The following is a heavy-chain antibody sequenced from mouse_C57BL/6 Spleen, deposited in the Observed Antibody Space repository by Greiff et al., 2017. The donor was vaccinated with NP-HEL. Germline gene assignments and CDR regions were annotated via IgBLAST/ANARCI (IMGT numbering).Heavy chain of an antibody. CDR2: IRSKSNNYAT. V-gene: IGHV10-1*01. CDR3: VRTGSYAMDY. J-gene: IGHJ4*01. CDR1: GFSFNTYA. D-gene: IGHD4-1*01. Sequence: EVKLMESGGGLVQPKGSLKLSCAASGFSFNTYAMNWVRQAPGKGLEWVARIRSKSNNYATYYADSVKDRFTISRDDSESMLYLQMNNLKTEDTAMYYCVRTGSYAMDYWGQGTSVTVSS.